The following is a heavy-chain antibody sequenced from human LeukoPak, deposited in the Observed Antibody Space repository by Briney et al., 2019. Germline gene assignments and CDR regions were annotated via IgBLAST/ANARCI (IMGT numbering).Heavy chain of an antibody. CDR1: GGSISSSSYY. J-gene: IGHJ2*01. CDR2: IYYSGST. D-gene: IGHD3-3*01. V-gene: IGHV4-39*07. CDR3: ARKYYDFWSGYYLTYWYFDL. Sequence: SETLSLTCTVSGGSISSSSYYWGWIRQPPGKGLEWIGSIYYSGSTYYNPSLKSRVTISVDTSKNQFSLKLSSVTAADTAVYYCARKYYDFWSGYYLTYWYFDLWGRGTLVTVSS.